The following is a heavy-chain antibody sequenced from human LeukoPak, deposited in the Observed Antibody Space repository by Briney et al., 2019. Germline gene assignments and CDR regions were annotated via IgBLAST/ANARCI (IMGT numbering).Heavy chain of an antibody. D-gene: IGHD1-26*01. CDR3: ARGQVVFGGSYYFDY. Sequence: PSETLSLTCAVYGGSFSGYYWSWIRQPPGKGLEWIGEINHSGSTNYNPSLKSRVTISVDTSKNQFSLKLSSVTAADTAVYYCARGQVVFGGSYYFDYWGQGTQVTVSS. CDR1: GGSFSGYY. CDR2: INHSGST. J-gene: IGHJ4*02. V-gene: IGHV4-34*01.